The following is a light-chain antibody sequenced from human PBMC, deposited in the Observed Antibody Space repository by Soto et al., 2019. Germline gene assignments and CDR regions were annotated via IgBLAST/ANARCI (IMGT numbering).Light chain of an antibody. CDR2: DTN. Sequence: QAVVTQKPSLTVSPGGTVTLTCGSSTGAVTSGHYPYWFQQKPGQAPRTLIYDTNNKYSWTPARFSASLLGGKAALTLSAAQPEDEAEYYCLLLYPGTRRVFGTGTKLTVL. CDR3: LLLYPGTRRV. J-gene: IGLJ1*01. CDR1: TGAVTSGHY. V-gene: IGLV7-46*01.